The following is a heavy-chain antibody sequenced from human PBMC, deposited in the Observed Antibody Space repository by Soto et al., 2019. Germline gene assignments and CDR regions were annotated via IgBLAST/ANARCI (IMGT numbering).Heavy chain of an antibody. CDR1: GYTFTSYD. Sequence: ASVKVSCKASGYTFTSYDINWVRQATGQGLEWMGWMNPNSGNTGYAQKFQGRVTMTRNTSISTAYMELSSLRSEDTAVYYCASGQWPKYYFDYWGQGTLVTVSS. CDR2: MNPNSGNT. J-gene: IGHJ4*02. D-gene: IGHD6-19*01. CDR3: ASGQWPKYYFDY. V-gene: IGHV1-8*01.